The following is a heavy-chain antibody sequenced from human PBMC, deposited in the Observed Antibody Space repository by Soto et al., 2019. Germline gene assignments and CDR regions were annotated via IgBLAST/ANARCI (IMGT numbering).Heavy chain of an antibody. J-gene: IGHJ4*02. Sequence: PGGSLRLSCAASGFTFDDYAMHWVRQAPGKGLEWVSGISWNSGSIGYADSVKGRFTISRDNAKNSLYLQMNSLRAEDTALYYCAKDHYDILTGPTDYWGQGTLVTVSS. D-gene: IGHD3-9*01. V-gene: IGHV3-9*01. CDR2: ISWNSGSI. CDR3: AKDHYDILTGPTDY. CDR1: GFTFDDYA.